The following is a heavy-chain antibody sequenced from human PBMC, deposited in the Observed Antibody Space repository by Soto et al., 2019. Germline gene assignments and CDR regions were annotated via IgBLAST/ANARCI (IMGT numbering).Heavy chain of an antibody. CDR1: GGSISSYY. D-gene: IGHD3-10*01. J-gene: IGHJ3*02. V-gene: IGHV4-59*06. Sequence: SETLSLTCTVSGGSISSYYWSWIRQHPGKGLEWIGYIYYSGSTYYNPSLKSRVTISVDTSKNQFSLKLSSVTAADNAVYYCATRKRGEYAFNMWGQGTMVTVSS. CDR2: IYYSGST. CDR3: ATRKRGEYAFNM.